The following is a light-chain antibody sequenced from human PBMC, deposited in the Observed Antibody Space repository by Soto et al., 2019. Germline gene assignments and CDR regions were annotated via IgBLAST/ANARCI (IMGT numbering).Light chain of an antibody. CDR3: QQYNSYPLIT. Sequence: DIQMTQFPSTLSASVGDRVTITCRASQSISSWLAWYQQKPGKAPKLLIYKASSLESGVPSRFSGSGSGTEFTLTISSLQPDDFATYYCQQYNSYPLITFGQGTRLEIK. CDR1: QSISSW. CDR2: KAS. V-gene: IGKV1-5*03. J-gene: IGKJ5*01.